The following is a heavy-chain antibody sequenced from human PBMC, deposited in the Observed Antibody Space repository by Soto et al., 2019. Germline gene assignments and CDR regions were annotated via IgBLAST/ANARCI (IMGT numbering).Heavy chain of an antibody. V-gene: IGHV3-23*01. D-gene: IGHD2-2*01. Sequence: PGGSLRLSCAASGFTFSSYAMSWVRQAPGKGLEWVSAISGSGGSTYYADSVKGRFTISRDNSKNTLYLQMNSLRAEDTAVYYCAKASPIVVAPTGFFDYWGQGTLVTVSS. CDR1: GFTFSSYA. CDR2: ISGSGGST. J-gene: IGHJ4*02. CDR3: AKASPIVVAPTGFFDY.